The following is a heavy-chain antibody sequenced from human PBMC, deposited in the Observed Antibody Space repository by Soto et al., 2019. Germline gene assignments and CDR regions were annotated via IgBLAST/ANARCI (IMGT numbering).Heavy chain of an antibody. J-gene: IGHJ4*02. CDR2: LSWNGEII. D-gene: IGHD3-22*01. CDR3: VKDSEISGYLTYLDY. CDR1: GFTFDEYA. Sequence: PGGSLRLSCVASGFTFDEYAIHWVRQTPGKGLEWVSGLSWNGEIIRYADSVKGRFTISRDNAKNSLYLEMNSLRLEDTALYYCVKDSEISGYLTYLDYWGQGTLVTVSS. V-gene: IGHV3-9*01.